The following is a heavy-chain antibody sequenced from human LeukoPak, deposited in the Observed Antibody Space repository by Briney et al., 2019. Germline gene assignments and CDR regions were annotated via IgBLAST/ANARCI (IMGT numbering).Heavy chain of an antibody. CDR1: GGSFSGYY. D-gene: IGHD2-2*02. CDR3: AITGFFSSTSCYIFRMGNAFDI. J-gene: IGHJ3*02. Sequence: PSETLSLTCAVYGGSFSGYYLSWLRQPPGKGLEWIGEINHSGSTNYNPSLKSRVTISVDTSKNQFSLKLSSVTAADTAAYYCAITGFFSSTSCYIFRMGNAFDILGQGKMVTVSS. CDR2: INHSGST. V-gene: IGHV4-34*01.